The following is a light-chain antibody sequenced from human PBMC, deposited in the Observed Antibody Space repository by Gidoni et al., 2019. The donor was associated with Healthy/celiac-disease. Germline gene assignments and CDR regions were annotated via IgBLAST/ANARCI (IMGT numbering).Light chain of an antibody. J-gene: IGLJ3*02. CDR3: AAWDDSLNGWV. CDR1: SSNIGSNT. V-gene: IGLV1-44*01. Sequence: QSVLTQPPSPSGTPGQRVTISCSGSSSNIGSNTVNWYHQLPGTAPKLLIYSNNQRPSGVPDRFSGSKSGTSASLAISGLQSEDEADYYCAAWDDSLNGWVFGGGTKLTVL. CDR2: SNN.